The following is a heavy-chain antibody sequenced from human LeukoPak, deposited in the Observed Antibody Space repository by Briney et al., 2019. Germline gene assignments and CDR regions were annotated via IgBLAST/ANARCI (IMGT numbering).Heavy chain of an antibody. D-gene: IGHD2-21*01. CDR3: AKDLNTVVMQYFDS. J-gene: IGHJ4*02. Sequence: GGSLRLSCTGSGFPFSSDGMHWVRQTPGRGLEWVAFMRYDGKTEYYADSVKGRFTIAREDSHSTVHLHMKDLRPDDAAGYFCAKDLNTVVMQYFDSWGQGTLVSVSS. CDR1: GFPFSSDG. CDR2: MRYDGKTE. V-gene: IGHV3-30*02.